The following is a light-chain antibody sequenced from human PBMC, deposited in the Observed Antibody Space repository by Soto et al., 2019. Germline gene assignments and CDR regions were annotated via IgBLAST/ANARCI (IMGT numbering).Light chain of an antibody. Sequence: TQMTQSPSSLSASVGDRVTITCRASQDIDIYLSWYQQKPGKVPKLLIYDESTLQSGVPSRFSGSGSGTDFTPTITNLQPEDFATYYCQQSYRTPYTFGQGTKVDIK. CDR3: QQSYRTPYT. CDR1: QDIDIY. V-gene: IGKV1-39*01. CDR2: DES. J-gene: IGKJ2*01.